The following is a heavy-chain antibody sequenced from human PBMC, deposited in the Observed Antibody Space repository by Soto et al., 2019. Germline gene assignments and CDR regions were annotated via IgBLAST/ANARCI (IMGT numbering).Heavy chain of an antibody. V-gene: IGHV3-23*01. Sequence: GGSLRLSCAASGFTFSGAWMTWVRQAPGKGLEWVSAISGSGGSTYYADSVKGRFTISRDNSKNTLYLQMNSLRAEDTAVYYCAKEVDIVVVPAAADIHFWGQGILVTVSS. CDR1: GFTFSGAW. D-gene: IGHD2-2*01. CDR3: AKEVDIVVVPAAADIHF. J-gene: IGHJ4*02. CDR2: ISGSGGST.